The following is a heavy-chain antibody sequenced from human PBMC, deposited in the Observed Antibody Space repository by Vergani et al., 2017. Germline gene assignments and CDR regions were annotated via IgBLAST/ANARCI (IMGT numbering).Heavy chain of an antibody. Sequence: EVQLVESGGGLVQPGRSLRLSCAASGFTFDDYAMHWVRQAPGKGLEWVSGISWNSGSMGYADSVKGRFTISRDNAKNSLYLQMNSLRAEDTALYYCAKGYCSSTSCYLDPWGQGTLVTVSS. J-gene: IGHJ5*02. CDR3: AKGYCSSTSCYLDP. D-gene: IGHD2-2*01. CDR1: GFTFDDYA. V-gene: IGHV3-9*01. CDR2: ISWNSGSM.